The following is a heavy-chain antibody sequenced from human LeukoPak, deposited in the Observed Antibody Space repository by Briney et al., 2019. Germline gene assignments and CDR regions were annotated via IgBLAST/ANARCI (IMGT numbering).Heavy chain of an antibody. CDR1: GGSISSDF. D-gene: IGHD3-22*01. CDR3: ARHFTREIDDYYDSSGYYSYFDY. CDR2: IYYSGST. J-gene: IGHJ4*02. V-gene: IGHV4-59*01. Sequence: SETLSLTCTVSGGSISSDFWSWIRQPPGKGLEWIGYIYYSGSTNYNPSLKSRVTISVDMSKNQFSLKLSSVTAADTAVYYCARHFTREIDDYYDSSGYYSYFDYWGQGTLVTVSS.